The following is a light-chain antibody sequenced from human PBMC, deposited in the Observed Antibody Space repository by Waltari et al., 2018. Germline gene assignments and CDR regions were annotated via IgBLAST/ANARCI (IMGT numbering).Light chain of an antibody. V-gene: IGLV2-23*01. Sequence: QSVLTQPASVSGSPGQSITISCTGTSSDVGGYNLVSWYQQHPGKAPKLIIYEGNKWPSGVSHRFSGSKSGNTASLTISGLQAEDEADYYCCSFAGSTTWVFGGGTTLTVL. J-gene: IGLJ3*02. CDR1: SSDVGGYNL. CDR2: EGN. CDR3: CSFAGSTTWV.